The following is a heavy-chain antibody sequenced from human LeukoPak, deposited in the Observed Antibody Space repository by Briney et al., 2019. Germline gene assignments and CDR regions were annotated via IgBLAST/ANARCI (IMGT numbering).Heavy chain of an antibody. CDR2: ISSSSSYI. D-gene: IGHD2-2*01. J-gene: IGHJ3*02. Sequence: GGSLRLSCAASGFTFSSYSMNWVRQAPGKGLEWVSSISSSSSYIYYADSVKGRFTISRDNAKNSLYLQMNSLRAEDTAVYYCARGCRSTSCYEGAFDIWGQGTMVTVSS. V-gene: IGHV3-21*01. CDR3: ARGCRSTSCYEGAFDI. CDR1: GFTFSSYS.